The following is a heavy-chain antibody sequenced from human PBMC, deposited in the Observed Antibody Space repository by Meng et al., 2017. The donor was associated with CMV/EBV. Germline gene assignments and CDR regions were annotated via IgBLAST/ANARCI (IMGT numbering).Heavy chain of an antibody. D-gene: IGHD2-15*01. V-gene: IGHV3-48*04. Sequence: SCAASGFTFSSYSMNWVRQAPGKGLEWVSYISSSSSTIYYADSVKGRFTISRDNAKNSLYLQMNSLRAEDTAVYYCARDSPGRYCSGGSCYYYYYGMDVWGQGTTVTVSS. CDR1: GFTFSSYS. CDR2: ISSSSSTI. CDR3: ARDSPGRYCSGGSCYYYYYGMDV. J-gene: IGHJ6*02.